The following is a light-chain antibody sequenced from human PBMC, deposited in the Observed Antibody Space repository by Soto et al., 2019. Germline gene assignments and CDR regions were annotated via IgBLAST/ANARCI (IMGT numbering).Light chain of an antibody. Sequence: QSVLTQPPSASGSPGQSVTISCTGTSSDVGNYNYVSWYQQHPGKAPKLMIYEVTKRPSGVPDRFSGSKSGNTASLTVSGLQAEDEADYYGSSYAGSKTLFGGGTKVTVL. CDR3: SSYAGSKTL. J-gene: IGLJ3*02. CDR1: SSDVGNYNY. CDR2: EVT. V-gene: IGLV2-8*01.